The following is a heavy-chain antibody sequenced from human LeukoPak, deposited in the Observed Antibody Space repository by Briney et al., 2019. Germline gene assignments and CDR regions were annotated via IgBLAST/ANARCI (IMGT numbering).Heavy chain of an antibody. V-gene: IGHV4-34*01. CDR2: INQSGTA. CDR3: ARRSGYSYSAGVNL. D-gene: IGHD5-12*01. Sequence: SETLSLTCAVYGGSFNHHYCNSVRQPPGKGLEWIGEINQSGTANYNPSLKSRVTISLDTSKNQFSLNLNSVTAADTAVYYCARRSGYSYSAGVNLWGQGNLVTVSS. J-gene: IGHJ5*02. CDR1: GGSFNHHY.